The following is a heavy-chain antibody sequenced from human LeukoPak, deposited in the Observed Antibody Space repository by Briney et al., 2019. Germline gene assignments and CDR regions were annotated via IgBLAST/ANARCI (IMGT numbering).Heavy chain of an antibody. CDR1: GFTFSSYA. D-gene: IGHD3-22*01. CDR2: VYYSGST. Sequence: PGGSLRPSCAASGFTFSSYAMSWIRQPPGKGLEWIGYVYYSGSTNYNPSLKSRVTISVDTSKDQFSLKLTSVTAADTAVYYCARAREDYHDRAFDVWGQGTMVTVSS. J-gene: IGHJ3*01. CDR3: ARAREDYHDRAFDV. V-gene: IGHV4-59*01.